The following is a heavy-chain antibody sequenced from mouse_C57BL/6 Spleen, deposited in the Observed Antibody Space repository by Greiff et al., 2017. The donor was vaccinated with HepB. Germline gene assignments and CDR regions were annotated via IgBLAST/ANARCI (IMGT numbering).Heavy chain of an antibody. D-gene: IGHD1-1*01. Sequence: EVQLVESGGGLVQPGGSLKLSCAASGFTFSDYYMYWVRQTPEKRLEWVAYISNGGGSTYYPDTVKGRFTISRDNAKNTLYLQMSRLKSEDTAMYYCARVITTRYFDVWGTGTTVTVSS. CDR2: ISNGGGST. CDR3: ARVITTRYFDV. V-gene: IGHV5-12*01. CDR1: GFTFSDYY. J-gene: IGHJ1*03.